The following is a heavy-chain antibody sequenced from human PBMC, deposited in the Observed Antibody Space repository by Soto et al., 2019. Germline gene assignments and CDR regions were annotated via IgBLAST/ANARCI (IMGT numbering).Heavy chain of an antibody. CDR1: GDSISSGGYS. Sequence: SETLSLTCAVSGDSISSGGYSWSWIRQPPGKGLEWVGYIDRSGSTYYNPSLQSRVTISVDRSSHQFSLSLTSVTAADTAFYYCARDGAWRGFDVWGQGTTVTVSS. V-gene: IGHV4-30-2*01. J-gene: IGHJ6*02. D-gene: IGHD1-26*01. CDR3: ARDGAWRGFDV. CDR2: IDRSGST.